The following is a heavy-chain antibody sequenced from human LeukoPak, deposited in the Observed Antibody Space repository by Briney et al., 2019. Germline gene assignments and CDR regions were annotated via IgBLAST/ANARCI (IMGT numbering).Heavy chain of an antibody. Sequence: GASVRVSCKAFGYTFTSYGISWVRQAPGQGLEWMGWISAYNGNTNYAQKLQGRVTMTTDTSTSTAYMELRSLRSDDTAVYYCARGTYSSPRRTLVNFDYWGQGTLVTVSS. V-gene: IGHV1-18*01. J-gene: IGHJ4*02. CDR1: GYTFTSYG. D-gene: IGHD6-13*01. CDR3: ARGTYSSPRRTLVNFDY. CDR2: ISAYNGNT.